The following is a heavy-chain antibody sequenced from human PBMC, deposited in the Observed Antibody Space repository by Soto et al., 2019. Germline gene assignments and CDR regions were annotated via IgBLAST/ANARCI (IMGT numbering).Heavy chain of an antibody. D-gene: IGHD6-19*01. CDR2: INSDGSST. CDR3: VRVLKSIGWDNDVFDI. J-gene: IGHJ3*02. V-gene: IGHV3-74*01. CDR1: GFTFSSYW. Sequence: PGGSLRLSCAASGFTFSSYWMHWVRQAPGKGLVWVSHINSDGSSTTYADSVEGRFSISKDNAENTLYLQMNNLRADDTAVYYCVRVLKSIGWDNDVFDIWGQGTMVTVSS.